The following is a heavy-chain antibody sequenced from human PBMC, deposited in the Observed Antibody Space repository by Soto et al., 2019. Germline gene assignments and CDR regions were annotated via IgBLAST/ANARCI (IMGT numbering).Heavy chain of an antibody. V-gene: IGHV1-18*01. CDR1: GYKFTDYG. CDR2: ISTKKDNT. J-gene: IGHJ6*04. D-gene: IGHD2-2*01. Sequence: ASVKVSCKASGYKFTDYGISWVRQAPGQGLEWMGWISTKKDNTNSAQRLPGRVTMTTDTSTRTAYMELRSLRSDDTAVYYCAREYCTTTSCYLPDVWGKGTTVTVSS. CDR3: AREYCTTTSCYLPDV.